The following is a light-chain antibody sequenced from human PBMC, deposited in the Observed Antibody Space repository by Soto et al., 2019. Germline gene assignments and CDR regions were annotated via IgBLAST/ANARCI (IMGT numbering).Light chain of an antibody. Sequence: DVQMTHSPSTLSASILYTVTISFRASHSISSWLAWYQQKPGEAPKLLIYDASSLESGVPPRFSGSGSGTEFTLTISSLQPDDFATYYCQQHNSFPTFGQGTKVDIK. V-gene: IGKV1-5*01. J-gene: IGKJ1*01. CDR2: DAS. CDR1: HSISSW. CDR3: QQHNSFPT.